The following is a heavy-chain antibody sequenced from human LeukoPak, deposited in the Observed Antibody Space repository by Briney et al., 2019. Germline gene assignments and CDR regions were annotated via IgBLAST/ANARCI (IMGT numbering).Heavy chain of an antibody. Sequence: SETLSLTCTVSGYSISSGYYWGWIQQPPGKGLEWIGSIYHSGSTYYNPSLKSRVTISVDTSKNQFSLKLSSVTAADTAVYYCARVYITMIAGGPFDIWGQGTMVTVSS. CDR3: ARVYITMIAGGPFDI. J-gene: IGHJ3*02. V-gene: IGHV4-38-2*02. CDR2: IYHSGST. D-gene: IGHD3-22*01. CDR1: GYSISSGYY.